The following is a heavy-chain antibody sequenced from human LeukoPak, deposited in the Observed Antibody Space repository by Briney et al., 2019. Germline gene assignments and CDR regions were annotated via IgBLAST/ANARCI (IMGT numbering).Heavy chain of an antibody. Sequence: ASVKVSCKASGYTFTNYGISWVRQAPGQGLEWMGWISAYNGNTNYAQKLQGRVTMTTDTSTSTANMELRSLRSDDTAVYYCARDPTIRFLEWLPHLGGWYYGMDVWGQGTTVTVSS. CDR3: ARDPTIRFLEWLPHLGGWYYGMDV. CDR2: ISAYNGNT. J-gene: IGHJ6*02. CDR1: GYTFTNYG. D-gene: IGHD3-3*01. V-gene: IGHV1-18*01.